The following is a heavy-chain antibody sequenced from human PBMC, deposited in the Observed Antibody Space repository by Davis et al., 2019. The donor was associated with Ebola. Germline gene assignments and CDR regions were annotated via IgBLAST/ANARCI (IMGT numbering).Heavy chain of an antibody. Sequence: GESLKISCKGSGYSFSNFWIGWVRQMPGKGLEWMGIIYPGDSDTRYSPSFQGQVTISTDKSIATAYLQWSSLKASDTAMYYCARGTSLARNFDYWGQGTLVSVSS. J-gene: IGHJ4*02. V-gene: IGHV5-51*01. D-gene: IGHD3-3*02. CDR3: ARGTSLARNFDY. CDR2: IYPGDSDT. CDR1: GYSFSNFW.